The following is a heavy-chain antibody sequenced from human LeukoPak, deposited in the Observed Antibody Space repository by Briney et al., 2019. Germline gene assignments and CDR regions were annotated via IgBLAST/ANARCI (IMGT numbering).Heavy chain of an antibody. V-gene: IGHV1-18*01. CDR2: ISAYNGNT. J-gene: IGHJ6*02. CDR1: GYTFTSYG. D-gene: IGHD6-19*01. Sequence: VASVRVSCKASGYTFTSYGISWVRQAPGQGLEWMGWISAYNGNTNYAQKLQGRVTMTTDTSTSTAYMELRSLRSDDTAVYYCARDTNSGPGSSGWYGWDYYGMDVWGQGTTVTVSS. CDR3: ARDTNSGPGSSGWYGWDYYGMDV.